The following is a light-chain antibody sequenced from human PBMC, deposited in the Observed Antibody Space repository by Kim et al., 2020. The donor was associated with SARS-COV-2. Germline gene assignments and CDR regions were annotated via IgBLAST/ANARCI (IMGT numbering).Light chain of an antibody. CDR2: AAS. CDR3: LQDYIYPLT. Sequence: AIQMTQSPSSLSASVGDRVTITCRATQGIRNDLGWYQQKPGEAPKLLIYAASSLESGVPSRFSGSGSGTDFTLTISSLQPEDFATYYCLQDYIYPLTFGGGTKVDI. CDR1: QGIRND. J-gene: IGKJ4*01. V-gene: IGKV1-6*01.